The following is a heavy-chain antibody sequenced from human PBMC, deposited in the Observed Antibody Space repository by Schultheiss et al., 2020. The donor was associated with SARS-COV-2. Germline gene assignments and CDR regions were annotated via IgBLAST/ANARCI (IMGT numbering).Heavy chain of an antibody. CDR2: INPSSGNT. CDR1: GYRFTDYW. V-gene: IGHV1-2*06. D-gene: IGHD5-12*01. CDR3: ARDPLGDGHDWQFDP. J-gene: IGHJ5*02. Sequence: ASVKVSFKASGYRFTDYWINWVRQAPGQGLEWMGRINPSSGNTNYAQKFQDRVTMATDTSINTAYIEVISLMSDDTAVYYCARDPLGDGHDWQFDPWGQGTMVTVSS.